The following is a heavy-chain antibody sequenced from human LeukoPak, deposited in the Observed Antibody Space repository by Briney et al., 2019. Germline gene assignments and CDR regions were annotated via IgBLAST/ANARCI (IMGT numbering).Heavy chain of an antibody. Sequence: SETLSLTCTVSGGSITSYYWSWIRQPPGKGLEWIGYIYYSGSTNYNPSLKSRLTISVDASKDQFSLKLSSVTVTDTAVYYCASLTTVTQGYFDSWGQGTLVTVSS. D-gene: IGHD4-17*01. CDR1: GGSITSYY. CDR2: IYYSGST. CDR3: ASLTTVTQGYFDS. J-gene: IGHJ4*02. V-gene: IGHV4-59*08.